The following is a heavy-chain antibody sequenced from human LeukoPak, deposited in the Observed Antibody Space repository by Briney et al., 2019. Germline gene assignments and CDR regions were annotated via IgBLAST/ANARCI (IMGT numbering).Heavy chain of an antibody. J-gene: IGHJ4*02. CDR2: ISSSSSYI. Sequence: KTGGSLRLSCAASGFTFSSYSMNWVRQAPGKGLEWVSSISSSSSYIYYADSVKGRFTISRDNAKNSLYLQMNSLRAEDTAVYYCARGGVVVPAASDYWGQGTLVTVSS. CDR1: GFTFSSYS. D-gene: IGHD2-2*01. V-gene: IGHV3-21*01. CDR3: ARGGVVVPAASDY.